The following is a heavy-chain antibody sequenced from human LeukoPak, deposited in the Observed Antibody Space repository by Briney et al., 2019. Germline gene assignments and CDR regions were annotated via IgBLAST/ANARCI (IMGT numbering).Heavy chain of an antibody. CDR3: ARPQNEYSSQFDY. D-gene: IGHD6-6*01. CDR2: IYPGDFDT. CDR1: GYSFTSYW. Sequence: GESLKISCKGSGYSFTSYWIGWVRQMPGKGLEWMGIIYPGDFDTRYSPSFQGQVTISADKSISTAYLQWSSLKASDTAMYYCARPQNEYSSQFDYWGQGTLVTVSS. J-gene: IGHJ4*02. V-gene: IGHV5-51*01.